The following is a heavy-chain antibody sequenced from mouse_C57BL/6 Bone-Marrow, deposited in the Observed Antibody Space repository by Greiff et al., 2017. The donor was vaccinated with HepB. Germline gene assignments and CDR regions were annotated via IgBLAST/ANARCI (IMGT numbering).Heavy chain of an antibody. Sequence: VQLQQSGAELVRPGASVTLSCKASGYTFTDYEMHWVKQTPVHGLEWIGAIDPETGGTAYNQKFKGKAILTADKSSSTAYMELRSLTSEDSAVYYCTRWSPYYGSSYPYYFDYGGQGTTLTVSA. CDR3: TRWSPYYGSSYPYYFDY. CDR1: GYTFTDYE. V-gene: IGHV1-15*01. D-gene: IGHD1-1*01. CDR2: IDPETGGT. J-gene: IGHJ2*01.